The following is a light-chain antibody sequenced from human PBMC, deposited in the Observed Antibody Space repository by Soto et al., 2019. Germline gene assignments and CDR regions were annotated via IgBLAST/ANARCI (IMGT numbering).Light chain of an antibody. CDR1: QNIYNY. J-gene: IGKJ4*01. CDR2: GAS. Sequence: DIQMTQSPSSLSASAGDRVTITCRASQNIYNYLNWYQQKPGEVPKLLIYGASNLQNGIPSSFSGSESGADFTLAISSLHPEDFATYYCQMTSKSVGSFGGGTKVEI. CDR3: QMTSKSVGS. V-gene: IGKV1-39*01.